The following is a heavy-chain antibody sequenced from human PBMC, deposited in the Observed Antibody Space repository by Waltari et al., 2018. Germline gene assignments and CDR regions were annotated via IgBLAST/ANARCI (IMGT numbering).Heavy chain of an antibody. CDR3: AKAALSGSGSYIDY. J-gene: IGHJ4*02. CDR1: GFNFSSHA. D-gene: IGHD3-10*01. Sequence: EVQLLESGGGLVQPGGSLSLSCAASGFNFSSHAMSWVRQAPGRVLEWVSSISASGGNTNYAYSVRGRFTISRDNSKNTLDLQMNSLRVEDTAIYYCAKAALSGSGSYIDYWGQGTLVTVSS. CDR2: ISASGGNT. V-gene: IGHV3-23*01.